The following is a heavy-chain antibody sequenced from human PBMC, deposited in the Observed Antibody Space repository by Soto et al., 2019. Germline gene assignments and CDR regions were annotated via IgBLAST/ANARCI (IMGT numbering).Heavy chain of an antibody. D-gene: IGHD4-17*01. Sequence: SETLSLTCTVSGGSISSYYWSWIRQPPGKGLEWIGYIYYSGSTNYNPSLKSRVTISVDTSKNQFSLKLSSVTAADTAVYYCARGPRSGSYGNFDYWGQGTLVTVSS. CDR2: IYYSGST. CDR1: GGSISSYY. CDR3: ARGPRSGSYGNFDY. J-gene: IGHJ4*02. V-gene: IGHV4-59*01.